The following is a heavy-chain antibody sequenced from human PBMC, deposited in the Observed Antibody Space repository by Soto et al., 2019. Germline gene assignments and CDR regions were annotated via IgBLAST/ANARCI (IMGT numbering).Heavy chain of an antibody. J-gene: IGHJ4*01. Sequence: QVQLQESGPGLVKPSGTLSLTCAVSGGSISSTNWWSWARQPPGKGLEWIGEIDLSGNTNYNPSLKRRVTMSVDKSKNQLSLNLSSVTAADTAIYYCAREESAYDTFAYWGHGTLVTVSS. V-gene: IGHV4-4*02. CDR1: GGSISSTNW. CDR2: IDLSGNT. D-gene: IGHD5-12*01. CDR3: AREESAYDTFAY.